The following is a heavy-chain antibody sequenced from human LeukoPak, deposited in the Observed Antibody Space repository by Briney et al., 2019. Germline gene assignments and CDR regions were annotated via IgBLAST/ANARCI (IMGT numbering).Heavy chain of an antibody. D-gene: IGHD6-19*01. Sequence: SETLSLTCTVSGGSISSYYWSWIRQPPGKGLEWIGYIYYSGSTNYNPSLKSRVTISVDTSKNQFSLKLSSVTAADTAVYYCARGPTSGWSRYFDYWGQGALGTVSS. V-gene: IGHV4-59*01. CDR1: GGSISSYY. CDR3: ARGPTSGWSRYFDY. CDR2: IYYSGST. J-gene: IGHJ4*02.